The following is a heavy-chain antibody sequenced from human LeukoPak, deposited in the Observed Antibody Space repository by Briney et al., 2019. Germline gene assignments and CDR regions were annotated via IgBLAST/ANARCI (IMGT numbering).Heavy chain of an antibody. V-gene: IGHV3-30*02. D-gene: IGHD5-18*01. J-gene: IGHJ4*02. Sequence: GGSLRLSRVASGFTFSSYGMHWVRPAPGKGLEWVAFIRYDGSNKYYADSVRGGFTISRDNSKNTLYLQMNSLRAEDTAVYYCAKSHRDTAMEEYYFDYWGQGTLVTVSS. CDR2: IRYDGSNK. CDR3: AKSHRDTAMEEYYFDY. CDR1: GFTFSSYG.